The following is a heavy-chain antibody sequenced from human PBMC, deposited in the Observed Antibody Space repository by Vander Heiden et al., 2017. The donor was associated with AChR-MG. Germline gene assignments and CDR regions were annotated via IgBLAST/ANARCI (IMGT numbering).Heavy chain of an antibody. CDR1: GFTFSNYH. CDR3: ARELTGSFYFDF. J-gene: IGHJ4*02. D-gene: IGHD1-26*01. Sequence: QVQLVQSGDEVKKPGASLKVSCKTSGFTFSNYHMPWVRQAPGQGLEWVGTINPSLDSTHYAQKFQGRVRMTRDTSTKTVYMDMTSLRPEDTAVYFCARELTGSFYFDFWGQGSLVTVSS. CDR2: INPSLDST. V-gene: IGHV1-46*03.